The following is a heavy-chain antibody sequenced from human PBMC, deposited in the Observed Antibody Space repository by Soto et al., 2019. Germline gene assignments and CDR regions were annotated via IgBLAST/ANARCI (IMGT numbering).Heavy chain of an antibody. CDR3: AHGTYGATWSPFEA. J-gene: IGHJ5*02. V-gene: IGHV2-5*02. D-gene: IGHD2-21*01. Sequence: QITLIESGPTLVKPTQTLTLTCNFSGFSLTSGEVGVAWLRQPPGKALEWLALIYWDDAKRYTPSLKTRLTITKDTSKNQVVLTMTNVDPVDTATYFCAHGTYGATWSPFEAWGQGARVTVSS. CDR2: IYWDDAK. CDR1: GFSLTSGEVG.